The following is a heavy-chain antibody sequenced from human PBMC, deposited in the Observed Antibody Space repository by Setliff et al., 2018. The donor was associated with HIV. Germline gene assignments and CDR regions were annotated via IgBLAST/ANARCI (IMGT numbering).Heavy chain of an antibody. Sequence: ASVKVSCKASGYTFTSYYMQWVRQAPGQGLEWMGIINPSGGSTNYAQKFQGKVTMTRDTSTSTVYMELSSLRSEDTAVYYCAREGYDYVWGSYRSYYMDVWGKGTTVTVSS. V-gene: IGHV1-46*01. CDR1: GYTFTSYY. CDR3: AREGYDYVWGSYRSYYMDV. CDR2: INPSGGST. D-gene: IGHD3-16*02. J-gene: IGHJ6*03.